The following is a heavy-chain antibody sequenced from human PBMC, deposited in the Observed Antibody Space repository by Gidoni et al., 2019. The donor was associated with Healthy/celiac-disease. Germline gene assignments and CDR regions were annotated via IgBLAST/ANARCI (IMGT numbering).Heavy chain of an antibody. CDR2: ISYDGSNK. J-gene: IGHJ6*02. V-gene: IGHV3-30*04. Sequence: QVQLVESGGGVVQPGRSLRLSCAASGFTFSSYAMHWVRQAPGKGLEWVAVISYDGSNKYYADSVKGRFTISRDNSKNTLYLQMNSLRAEDTAAYYCARDRSLYGSGSYHHYYGMDVWGQGTTVTVSS. CDR3: ARDRSLYGSGSYHHYYGMDV. D-gene: IGHD3-10*01. CDR1: GFTFSSYA.